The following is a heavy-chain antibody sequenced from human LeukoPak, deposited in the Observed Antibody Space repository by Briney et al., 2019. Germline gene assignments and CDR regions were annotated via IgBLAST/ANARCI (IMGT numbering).Heavy chain of an antibody. Sequence: SVKVSCKASGGTFSSYAISWVRQAPGQGLEWMGGIIPIFGTANYAQKFQGRVTITTDESTSTAYMELSSLRSEDTAVYYCARGGGYSSSWYWFDPWGQGTLVTVSS. CDR2: IIPIFGTA. CDR3: ARGGGYSSSWYWFDP. D-gene: IGHD6-13*01. V-gene: IGHV1-69*05. J-gene: IGHJ5*02. CDR1: GGTFSSYA.